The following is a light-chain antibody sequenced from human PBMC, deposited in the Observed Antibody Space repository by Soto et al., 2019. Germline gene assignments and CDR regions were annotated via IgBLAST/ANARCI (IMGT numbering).Light chain of an antibody. CDR1: QSVSSY. CDR3: QQRSNWAIT. Sequence: IVLTQSPATLSFSPCEIATLSCRASQSVSSYLAWYQQKPGQAPRLLIYDASNRATGIPARFSGSGSGTDFTLTISSLEPEDFAVYYCQQRSNWAITFGQGTRLEI. V-gene: IGKV3-11*01. CDR2: DAS. J-gene: IGKJ5*01.